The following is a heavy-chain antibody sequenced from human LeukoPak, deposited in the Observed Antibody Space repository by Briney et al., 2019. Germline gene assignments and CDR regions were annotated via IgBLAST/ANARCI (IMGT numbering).Heavy chain of an antibody. CDR3: ARVSMATITVDY. D-gene: IGHD5-24*01. CDR1: GASISTYY. J-gene: IGHJ4*02. V-gene: IGHV4-4*07. Sequence: SETLSLTCTVSGASISTYYWSWIRQPVGKGLEWIGHIKTSGSTHYNPSLRSRVSMSVDTSKNQFSLKLSSVTAADTAVYYCARVSMATITVDYWGQGTLVTVSS. CDR2: IKTSGST.